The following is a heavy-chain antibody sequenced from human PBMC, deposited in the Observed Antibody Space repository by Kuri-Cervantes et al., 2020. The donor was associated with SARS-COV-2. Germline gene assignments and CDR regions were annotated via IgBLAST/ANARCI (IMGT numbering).Heavy chain of an antibody. CDR2: IYYSGST. CDR3: ARAQYSSSWSEGYYYYMDA. J-gene: IGHJ6*03. D-gene: IGHD6-13*01. CDR1: GGSISSYY. V-gene: IGHV4-59*01. Sequence: SETLSLTCTVSGGSISSYYWSWIRQPPGKGLEWIGYIYYSGSTNYNPSLKSRVTISVDTSKNQFSLKLSSVTAADTAVYYCARAQYSSSWSEGYYYYMDAWGKGTTVTVSS.